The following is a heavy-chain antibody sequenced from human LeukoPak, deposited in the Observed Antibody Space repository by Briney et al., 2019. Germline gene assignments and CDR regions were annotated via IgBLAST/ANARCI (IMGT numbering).Heavy chain of an antibody. J-gene: IGHJ6*02. CDR1: GFTFSDYY. CDR2: ISSSGSTI. V-gene: IGHV3-11*01. CDR3: ARGEGRYSLYGMDV. Sequence: EGSLRLSCAASGFTFSDYYMSWIRQAPGKGLEWVSYISSSGSTIYYADSVKGRFTISRGNAKNSLYLQMNSLRAEDTAVYYCARGEGRYSLYGMDVWGQGTTVTVSS. D-gene: IGHD5-18*01.